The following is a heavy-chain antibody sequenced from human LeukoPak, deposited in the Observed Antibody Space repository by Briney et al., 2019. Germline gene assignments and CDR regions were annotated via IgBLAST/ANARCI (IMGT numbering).Heavy chain of an antibody. CDR1: GYTFTSYG. V-gene: IGHV1-18*04. Sequence: ASVKVSCKASGYTFTSYGISWVRQAPGQGLEWMGWISAYNGNTNYAQKLQGRVTMTTDTSTSTAYMALRSLRSDDTAVYYCARGRWFYSSSPPGYWGQGTLVTVSS. D-gene: IGHD6-13*01. J-gene: IGHJ4*02. CDR2: ISAYNGNT. CDR3: ARGRWFYSSSPPGY.